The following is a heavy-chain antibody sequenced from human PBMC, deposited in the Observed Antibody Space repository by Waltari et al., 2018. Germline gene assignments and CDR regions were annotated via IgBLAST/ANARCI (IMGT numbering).Heavy chain of an antibody. D-gene: IGHD2-8*02. CDR1: GGSISSHY. J-gene: IGHJ6*02. V-gene: IGHV4-59*11. CDR3: ARTPGFRVRGGWWYYGMDV. Sequence: QVQLQESGPGLVKPSETLSLTCTVSGGSISSHYWRWIRQPPGKRLEWIGYIYYSGSTNYNPSLKSRVTISVDTSKNQFSLKLSSVTAADTAVYYCARTPGFRVRGGWWYYGMDVWGQGTTVTVSS. CDR2: IYYSGST.